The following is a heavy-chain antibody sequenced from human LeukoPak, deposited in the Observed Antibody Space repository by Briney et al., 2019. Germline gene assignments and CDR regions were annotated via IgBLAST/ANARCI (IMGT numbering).Heavy chain of an antibody. CDR1: GGSISSYF. CDR2: VYYSGST. D-gene: IGHD6-13*01. Sequence: SETLSLTCTVSGGSISSYFWSWIRQPPGKGLEWIGYVYYSGSTNYNPSLKSRVTISVDTSKNQFSLRLSSVSAADTAVYYCARHRGSSSWFDYWGQGALVTVSS. CDR3: ARHRGSSSWFDY. V-gene: IGHV4-59*08. J-gene: IGHJ4*02.